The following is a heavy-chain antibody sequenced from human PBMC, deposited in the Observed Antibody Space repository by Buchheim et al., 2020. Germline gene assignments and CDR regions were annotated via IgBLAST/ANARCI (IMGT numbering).Heavy chain of an antibody. V-gene: IGHV4-34*01. D-gene: IGHD6-6*01. J-gene: IGHJ4*02. CDR2: INHSGST. CDR1: GGSFSGYY. Sequence: QVQLQQWGAGLLKPSETLSLTCAVYGGSFSGYYWSWIRQPPGKGLEWIGEINHSGSTNYNPSLKSRVTISVDTSKNQFSLKLSSVTAADTAVYYCARGHPLRGLEYSRLKLDYWGQGTL. CDR3: ARGHPLRGLEYSRLKLDY.